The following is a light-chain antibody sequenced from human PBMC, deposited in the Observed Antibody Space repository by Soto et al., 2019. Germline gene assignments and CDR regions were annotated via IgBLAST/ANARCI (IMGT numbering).Light chain of an antibody. CDR1: QSVSSNY. J-gene: IGKJ2*01. Sequence: EIVLTQSPGTLSLSPGERATLSCRASQSVSSNYLAWYQQIPGQAPRLLIYGASSRATGIPDRCSGSGSGSDCSRRISSLEPEVVAVYFCQHYGVSLYTFGQVTKVDIK. CDR3: QHYGVSLYT. CDR2: GAS. V-gene: IGKV3-20*01.